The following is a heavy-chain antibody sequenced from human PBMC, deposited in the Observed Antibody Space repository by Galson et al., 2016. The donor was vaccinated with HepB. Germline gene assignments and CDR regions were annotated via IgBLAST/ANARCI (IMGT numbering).Heavy chain of an antibody. V-gene: IGHV3-48*02. CDR1: GFTFSSYN. J-gene: IGHJ4*02. Sequence: SLRLSCAASGFTFSSYNMNWVRQAPGKGLEWVSYIGSNGGNIYYVDSVKGRFTISRDNAKNSLYLQMNSLRDDDTAMYYCARVYYANTGYKVFDLWGQGTLVTVSS. D-gene: IGHD3-22*01. CDR2: IGSNGGNI. CDR3: ARVYYANTGYKVFDL.